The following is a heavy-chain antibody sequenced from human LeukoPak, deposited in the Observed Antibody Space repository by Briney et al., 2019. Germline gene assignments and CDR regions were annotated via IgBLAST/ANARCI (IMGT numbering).Heavy chain of an antibody. CDR1: GFSYTTSW. CDR3: AKGHTSLAP. J-gene: IGHJ4*02. Sequence: GGSLRLSCAASGFSYTTSWMSWVRQAPGKGREGVASIDQDGSEKYYVDSVKRRFTISRGNHKNSLFLQMNSLRAEDTAVYYCAKGHTSLAPGGQGALVTVSS. D-gene: IGHD5-18*01. V-gene: IGHV3-7*01. CDR2: IDQDGSEK.